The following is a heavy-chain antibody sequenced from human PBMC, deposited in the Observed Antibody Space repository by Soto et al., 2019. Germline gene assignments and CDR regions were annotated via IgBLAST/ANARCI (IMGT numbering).Heavy chain of an antibody. CDR3: ARGSYYDSSGYYYFPY. CDR2: INPNSGGT. J-gene: IGHJ4*02. V-gene: IGHV1-2*04. D-gene: IGHD3-22*01. Sequence: QVQLVQSGAEVKKPGASVKVSCKASGYTFTGYYMHWVRQAPGQGLEWMGWINPNSGGTNYAQKFQGWVTMTRETSIRTAYMELRRLRSDDTAVYYCARGSYYDSSGYYYFPYWGQGTLVTVSS. CDR1: GYTFTGYY.